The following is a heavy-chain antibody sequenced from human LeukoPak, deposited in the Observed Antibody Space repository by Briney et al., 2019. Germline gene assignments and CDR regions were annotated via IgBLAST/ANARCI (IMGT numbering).Heavy chain of an antibody. CDR3: AKAPSGYYYTFDY. CDR2: ISGSGGST. J-gene: IGHJ4*02. CDR1: GFTFSSYA. D-gene: IGHD3-22*01. Sequence: SGASLRLSCAASGFTFSSYAMSWVRQAPGKGLEWVSAISGSGGSTYYADSVKGRFTISGDNSKNTLYLQMNSLRAEDTAVYYCAKAPSGYYYTFDYWGQGTLVTVSS. V-gene: IGHV3-23*01.